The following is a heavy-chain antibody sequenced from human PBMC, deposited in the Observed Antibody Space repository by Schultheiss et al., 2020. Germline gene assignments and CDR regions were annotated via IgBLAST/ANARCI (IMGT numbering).Heavy chain of an antibody. CDR2: IRSKANSYAT. Sequence: GGSLRLSCAASGFTFSSYAMSWVRQAPGKGLEWVGRIRSKANSYATAYAASVKGRFTISRDDSKNTAYLQMNSLKTEDTAVYYCSVAGDDYWGQGTLVTVS. CDR1: GFTFSSYA. V-gene: IGHV3-73*01. CDR3: SVAGDDY. D-gene: IGHD6-19*01. J-gene: IGHJ4*02.